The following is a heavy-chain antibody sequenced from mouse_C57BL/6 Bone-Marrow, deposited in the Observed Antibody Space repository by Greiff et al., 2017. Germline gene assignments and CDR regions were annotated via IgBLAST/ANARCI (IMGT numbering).Heavy chain of an antibody. D-gene: IGHD3-3*01. CDR1: GYAFTNYL. J-gene: IGHJ1*03. CDR2: INPGRGGT. V-gene: IGHV1-54*01. CDR3: ARRAPWVCWYFDV. Sequence: QVQLQQSGAELVRPGTSVKVSCKASGYAFTNYLLEWVKQRPGQGLEWIGVINPGRGGTNYNEKFKGKATLTADKSSSTAYTQLSRLTSEDSAVSFWARRAPWVCWYFDVWGTGTTVTVSS.